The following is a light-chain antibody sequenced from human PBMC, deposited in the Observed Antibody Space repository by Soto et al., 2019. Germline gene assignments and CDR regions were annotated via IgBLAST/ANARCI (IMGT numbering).Light chain of an antibody. Sequence: DIQMTQSPSSLSASVGDRVTITCRAGQSITTYLNWYQQRPGKAPNILIYAASRLQSGVPSRFGGSGSGTDFTLPISRLQPDDFATYYCQQYDDSPLTFGGGTKVDIK. CDR3: QQYDDSPLT. J-gene: IGKJ4*01. V-gene: IGKV1-39*01. CDR1: QSITTY. CDR2: AAS.